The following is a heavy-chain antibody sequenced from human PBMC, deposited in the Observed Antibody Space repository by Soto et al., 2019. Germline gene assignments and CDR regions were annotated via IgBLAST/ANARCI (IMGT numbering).Heavy chain of an antibody. V-gene: IGHV4-39*01. D-gene: IGHD3-10*02. Sequence: SEPLCFTCQVSGGSIRSGGYYRGWLRQPPGKGLEWIGSIYYSGSTYYNPSLKSRVTISVDTSKNQFSLKLSSVTAADTAVYYCAKGCSASHSNAYDTWGQGTMVTVS. CDR1: GGSIRSGGYY. J-gene: IGHJ3*02. CDR2: IYYSGST. CDR3: AKGCSASHSNAYDT.